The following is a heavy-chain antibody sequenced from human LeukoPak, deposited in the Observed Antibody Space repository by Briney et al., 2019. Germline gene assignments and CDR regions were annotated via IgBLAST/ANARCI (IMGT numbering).Heavy chain of an antibody. CDR2: IYYSGST. J-gene: IGHJ5*02. V-gene: IGHV4-39*02. CDR3: ASLGYCSGGSCPRGGRWFDL. Sequence: SETLSLTCTVSGGSISSSSYYWGWIRQPPGKGLEWIGSIYYSGSTYYNPSLKSRVTISVDTSKNHFSLKLSAVTAADTAVYYCASLGYCSGGSCPRGGRWFDLWGQGTLVTVSS. D-gene: IGHD2-15*01. CDR1: GGSISSSSYY.